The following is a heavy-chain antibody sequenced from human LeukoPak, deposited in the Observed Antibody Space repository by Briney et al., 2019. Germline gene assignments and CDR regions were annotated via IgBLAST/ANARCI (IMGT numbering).Heavy chain of an antibody. CDR3: ARDRRHMANFDY. D-gene: IGHD2-21*01. CDR2: IIPILGIA. V-gene: IGHV1-69*04. CDR1: GGTFSSYA. Sequence: SVKVSCKASGGTFSSYAISWVRQAPGQGLEWMGRIIPILGIANYAQKFQGRVTITADKSTSTAYMELSSLRSEDTAVYYCARDRRHMANFDYWGQGTLVTVSS. J-gene: IGHJ4*02.